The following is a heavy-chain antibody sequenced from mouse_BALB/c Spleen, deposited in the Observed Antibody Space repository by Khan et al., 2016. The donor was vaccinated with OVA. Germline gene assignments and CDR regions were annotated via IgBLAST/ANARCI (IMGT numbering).Heavy chain of an antibody. CDR2: ITYSGST. Sequence: EVQLQESGPGLVKPSQSLSLTCTVTGYSITSDYAWNWIRQFPGNKLEWMAYITYSGSTGYNPSLKGRISIPRDTSKNQFFLQLNSVTTEDTATYYYARDYGSSYLFFDYWGQGTTLTVSS. V-gene: IGHV3-2*02. CDR1: GYSITSDYA. CDR3: ARDYGSSYLFFDY. J-gene: IGHJ2*01. D-gene: IGHD1-1*01.